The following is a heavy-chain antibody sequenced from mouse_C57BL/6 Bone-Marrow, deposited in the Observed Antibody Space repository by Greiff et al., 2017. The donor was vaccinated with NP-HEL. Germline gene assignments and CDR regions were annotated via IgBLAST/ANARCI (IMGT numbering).Heavy chain of an antibody. V-gene: IGHV1-59*01. D-gene: IGHD1-1*01. Sequence: QVQLQQPGAELVRPGTSVKLSCKASGYTFTSYWMHWVKQRPGQGLEWIGVIDPSDSYTNYNQKFKGKATLTVDTSSSTAYMQLSSLTSEDSAVYYCSRCRYYYGSSTGAMDYWGQGTSVTVSS. CDR3: SRCRYYYGSSTGAMDY. CDR1: GYTFTSYW. CDR2: IDPSDSYT. J-gene: IGHJ4*01.